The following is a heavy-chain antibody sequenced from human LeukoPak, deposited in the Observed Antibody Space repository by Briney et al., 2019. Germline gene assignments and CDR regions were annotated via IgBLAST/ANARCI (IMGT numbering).Heavy chain of an antibody. D-gene: IGHD6-19*01. CDR3: ARDVAVAGGSRYFDY. J-gene: IGHJ4*02. CDR2: ISSSSSTI. CDR1: GFTFSSYS. Sequence: PGGSLRLSCAASGFTFSSYSMDWVRQAPGKGLEWVSYISSSSSTIYYADSVKGRFTISRDNAKNSLYLQMNSLRAEDTAVYYCARDVAVAGGSRYFDYWGQGTLVTVSS. V-gene: IGHV3-48*04.